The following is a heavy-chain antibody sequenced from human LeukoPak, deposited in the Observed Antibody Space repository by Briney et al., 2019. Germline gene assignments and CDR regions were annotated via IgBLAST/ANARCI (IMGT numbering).Heavy chain of an antibody. D-gene: IGHD3-22*01. CDR1: GFIFSSFS. J-gene: IGHJ4*02. CDR3: ARDLHFRVYDSSIYYPY. Sequence: TGGSLRLSCAAPGFIFSSFSMNWGRQAPGKGLEWISYISSSSGTIYYADSVKGRFTISRDNAKNSLYLQMNSLRAEDTAVYYCARDLHFRVYDSSIYYPYWGQGTLVTVSS. CDR2: ISSSSGTI. V-gene: IGHV3-48*01.